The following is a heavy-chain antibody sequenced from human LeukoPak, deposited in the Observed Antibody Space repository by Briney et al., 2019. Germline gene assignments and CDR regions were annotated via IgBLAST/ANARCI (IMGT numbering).Heavy chain of an antibody. CDR2: IYYSGST. CDR1: GGSISSSSYY. J-gene: IGHJ3*02. Sequence: PSETLSLTCTVSGGSISSSSYYWGWIRQPPGKGLEWIGSIYYSGSTYYNPSLKSRVTISVDTSKNQFSLKLSSVTAADTAVYYCARDPSITGRLGDAFDIWGQGTMVTVSS. D-gene: IGHD1-20*01. CDR3: ARDPSITGRLGDAFDI. V-gene: IGHV4-39*07.